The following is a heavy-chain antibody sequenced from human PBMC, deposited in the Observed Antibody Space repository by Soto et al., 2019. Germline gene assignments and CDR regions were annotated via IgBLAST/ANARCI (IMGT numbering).Heavy chain of an antibody. D-gene: IGHD6-19*01. CDR2: SDYSGST. J-gene: IGHJ6*02. CDR3: AGEGQWLVRRGGYYYYGMDV. Sequence: QVQLQESGPGLVKPSETLSLTCTVSGGSVSSGSYYWSWIRQPPGKGLEWIGYSDYSGSTNYNPSLKSRVTISVDTSKNQFSLKLSSVTAADTAVYYCAGEGQWLVRRGGYYYYGMDVWGQGTTVTVSS. V-gene: IGHV4-61*01. CDR1: GGSVSSGSYY.